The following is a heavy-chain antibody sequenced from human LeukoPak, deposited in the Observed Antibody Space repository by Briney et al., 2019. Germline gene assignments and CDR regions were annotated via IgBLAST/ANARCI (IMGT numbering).Heavy chain of an antibody. D-gene: IGHD4-23*01. Sequence: SVKVSCKASGGTFSSYAISWVRQAPGQGLEWMGGIIPIFGTANYAQKFQGRVTITADKSTSTAYMELSSLRSEDTAVYYCARDDPGGTTVVPGDYWGQGTLVTVSS. CDR2: IIPIFGTA. V-gene: IGHV1-69*06. CDR1: GGTFSSYA. J-gene: IGHJ4*02. CDR3: ARDDPGGTTVVPGDY.